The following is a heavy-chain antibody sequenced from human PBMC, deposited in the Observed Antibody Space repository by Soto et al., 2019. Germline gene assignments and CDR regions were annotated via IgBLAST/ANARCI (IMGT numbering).Heavy chain of an antibody. CDR1: GFSFNFYA. J-gene: IGHJ4*02. Sequence: GGSLRLSCAASGFSFNFYAMNWVRQAPGKGLEWVSAISGSSTSTYYADSVRGRFTISRDNSKNTLYLQMNSLKAEDTAVYFCAKDQTFWDNWGQGTLVTVSS. D-gene: IGHD3-3*01. CDR3: AKDQTFWDN. V-gene: IGHV3-23*01. CDR2: ISGSSTST.